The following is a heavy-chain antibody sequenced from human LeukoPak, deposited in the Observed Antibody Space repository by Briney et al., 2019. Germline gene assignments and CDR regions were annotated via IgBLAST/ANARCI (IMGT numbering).Heavy chain of an antibody. J-gene: IGHJ4*02. CDR1: GFIFNDYS. CDR3: AKGSAGWYFDY. Sequence: GGSLRLSCVGSGFIFNDYSMNWVRQAPGKGPEWISYISSRSSTIYYADSVKGRFTISRDNAKNSPYLQMSSLRVEDTAVYYCAKGSAGWYFDYWGQGTLVTVSS. CDR2: ISSRSSTI. D-gene: IGHD6-13*01. V-gene: IGHV3-48*04.